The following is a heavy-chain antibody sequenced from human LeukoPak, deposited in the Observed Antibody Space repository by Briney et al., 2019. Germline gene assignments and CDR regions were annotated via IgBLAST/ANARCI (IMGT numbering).Heavy chain of an antibody. CDR1: GGSISSGSYY. Sequence: SETLSLTCTVSGGSISSGSYYWSWIRQPAGKGLEWIGRIYTSGSPNYNPSLKSRVTIAVDTSKNQFSLKLSSVTAAHTAVYYGARVGRGGIDYWGQGTLVTVSS. J-gene: IGHJ4*02. V-gene: IGHV4-61*02. CDR3: ARVGRGGIDY. CDR2: IYTSGSP. D-gene: IGHD1-26*01.